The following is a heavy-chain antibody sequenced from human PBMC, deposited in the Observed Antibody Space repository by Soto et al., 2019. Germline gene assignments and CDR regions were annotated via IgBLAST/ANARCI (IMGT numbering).Heavy chain of an antibody. CDR1: GFSLSNAGLG. CDR3: ASTYTTSWYWFDP. V-gene: IGHV2-26*04. CDR2: IFSNDEK. Sequence: QVTVKESGPVLVKPTETLTLTCTVSGFSLSNAGLGVSWIRQPPGKALEWLAHIFSNDEKSYSPSLKSRLTISNDTSKSQVVHIMNIMDPVDTATYYCASTYTTSWYWFDPWGHGTLVTVSS. D-gene: IGHD6-13*01. J-gene: IGHJ5*02.